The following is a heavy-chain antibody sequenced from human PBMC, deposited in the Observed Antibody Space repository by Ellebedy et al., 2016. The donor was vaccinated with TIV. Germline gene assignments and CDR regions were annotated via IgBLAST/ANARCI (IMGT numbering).Heavy chain of an antibody. CDR2: ISASGYNT. CDR3: SRVGSSRWFDY. J-gene: IGHJ4*02. V-gene: IGHV3-23*01. CDR1: GFTFSSYT. D-gene: IGHD6-13*01. Sequence: PGGSLRLSCAASGFTFSSYTMRWVRQAPGKGLAWVSGISASGYNTNYADSVKGRFAVSSDNSKNTVYLEMNSLRAEDSAVYYCSRVGSSRWFDYWGQGTLVTVSS.